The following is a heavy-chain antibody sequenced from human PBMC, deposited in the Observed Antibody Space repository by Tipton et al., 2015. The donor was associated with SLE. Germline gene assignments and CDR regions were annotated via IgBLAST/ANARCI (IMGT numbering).Heavy chain of an antibody. CDR1: GGSFSGYY. Sequence: LRLSCAVYGGSFSGYYWSWIRQPPGKGLEWIGEINHSGSTNYNPSLKSRVTISVDTSKNQFSLKLSSVTAADTAVYYCAREDNWNYSGFDPWGRGTLVTVSS. CDR2: INHSGST. CDR3: AREDNWNYSGFDP. D-gene: IGHD1-7*01. J-gene: IGHJ5*02. V-gene: IGHV4-34*01.